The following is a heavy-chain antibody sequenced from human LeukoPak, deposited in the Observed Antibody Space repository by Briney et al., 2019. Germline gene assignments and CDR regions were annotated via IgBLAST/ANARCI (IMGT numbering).Heavy chain of an antibody. D-gene: IGHD2-2*01. Sequence: SVKVSCKASGGTFSSYAISWVRQAPGQGLEWMGRIIPVLGIANYAQKFQGRVTITADKSTSTAYMELSSLRSEDTAVYYCARDWHCSSTSCYSRRNYYYYGMDVWGQGTTVTVSS. CDR3: ARDWHCSSTSCYSRRNYYYYGMDV. J-gene: IGHJ6*02. V-gene: IGHV1-69*04. CDR2: IIPVLGIA. CDR1: GGTFSSYA.